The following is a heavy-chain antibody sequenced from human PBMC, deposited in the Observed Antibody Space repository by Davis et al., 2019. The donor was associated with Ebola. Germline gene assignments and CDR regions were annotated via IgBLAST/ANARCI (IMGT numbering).Heavy chain of an antibody. CDR1: GFSFSTYD. Sequence: SCAASGFSFSTYDMHWVRQATGKGLEWVSAIGTAGDTYYPGSVKGRFTISRENAKKSLYLQINSLGAGDTAVYYCARGVAGRVRGVPWAMDVWGQGTTVTVSS. D-gene: IGHD3-10*01. CDR3: ARGVAGRVRGVPWAMDV. J-gene: IGHJ6*02. CDR2: IGTAGDT. V-gene: IGHV3-13*01.